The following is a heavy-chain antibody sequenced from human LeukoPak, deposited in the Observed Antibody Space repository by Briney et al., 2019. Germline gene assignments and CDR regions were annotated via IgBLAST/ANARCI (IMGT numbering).Heavy chain of an antibody. V-gene: IGHV4-38-2*02. CDR3: ARSLSR. Sequence: SETLSLTCTVSGYSISSGYYWGWIRQPPGKGLQWIGSIYHSGTTYYSPSLKSRVTISVDTSKNQFSLKLSSVTAADTAVYYGARSLSRWGQGTLVTVSS. J-gene: IGHJ4*02. CDR2: IYHSGTT. CDR1: GYSISSGYY.